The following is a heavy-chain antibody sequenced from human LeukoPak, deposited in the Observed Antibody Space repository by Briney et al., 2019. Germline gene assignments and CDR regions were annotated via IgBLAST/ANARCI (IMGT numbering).Heavy chain of an antibody. D-gene: IGHD3-22*01. J-gene: IGHJ4*02. CDR1: GFTFDDYA. CDR2: ISWNSGTI. Sequence: GGSLRLSCAASGFTFDDYAMHWVRQAPGKGLEWVSGISWNSGTIGYADSVKGRFTISRDNAENSLYLQMSSLRAEDTALYYCAKDWDYYDSSGFLDYWGQGTMVTVSS. CDR3: AKDWDYYDSSGFLDY. V-gene: IGHV3-9*01.